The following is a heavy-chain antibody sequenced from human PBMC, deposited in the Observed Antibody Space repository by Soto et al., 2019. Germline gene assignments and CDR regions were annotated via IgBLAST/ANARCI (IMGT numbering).Heavy chain of an antibody. CDR1: GFSLSTSGMC. Sequence: ASGPTLVNPTQTLTLTCTFSGFSLSTSGMCVSWIRQPPGKALEWLALIGWDDDKYYSTSLKTRLTISKDTSKNQVVLTMTNMDPVDTATYYCARDSRYFDWLSPEAYYYGMDVWGQGTTVTVSS. J-gene: IGHJ6*02. D-gene: IGHD3-9*01. V-gene: IGHV2-70*01. CDR3: ARDSRYFDWLSPEAYYYGMDV. CDR2: IGWDDDK.